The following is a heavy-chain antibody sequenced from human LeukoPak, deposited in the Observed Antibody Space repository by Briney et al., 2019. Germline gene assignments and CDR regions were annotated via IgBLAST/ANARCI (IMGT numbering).Heavy chain of an antibody. CDR2: IIPIFGTA. V-gene: IGHV1-69*06. D-gene: IGHD1-26*01. CDR1: GGTFSSYA. CDR3: ARDSPGIVGVYDLGCFQH. J-gene: IGHJ1*01. Sequence: ASVKVSCKASGGTFSSYAISWVRQAPGQGLEWMGGIIPIFGTANYAQKFHGRVTITADKSTSTAYMELSSLRSEDTAVYYCARDSPGIVGVYDLGCFQHWGQGTLVTVSS.